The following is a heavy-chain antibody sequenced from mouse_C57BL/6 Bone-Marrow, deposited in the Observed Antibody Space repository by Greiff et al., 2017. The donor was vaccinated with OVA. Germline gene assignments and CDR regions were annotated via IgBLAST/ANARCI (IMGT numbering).Heavy chain of an antibody. CDR2: IYPGDGDT. CDR3: ARHEDGYYASYFDY. CDR1: GYAFSSSW. V-gene: IGHV1-82*01. J-gene: IGHJ2*01. Sequence: LQKSGPELVKPGASVKISCKASGYAFSSSWMNWVKQRPGKGLEWIGRIYPGDGDTNYNGKFQGKATLTADKSSSTAYMQLSSLTSEYSAVYFCARHEDGYYASYFDYWGQGTTLTGSS. D-gene: IGHD2-3*01.